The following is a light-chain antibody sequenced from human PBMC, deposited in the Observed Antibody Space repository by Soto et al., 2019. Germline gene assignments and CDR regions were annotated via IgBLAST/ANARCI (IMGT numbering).Light chain of an antibody. J-gene: IGKJ5*01. CDR3: QRYGSSLIT. Sequence: EMVLTQSPGTLSLSPGERATLSCRASQSVSSSYLAWDQQKPGQAPRLLIYGASSRATGIPDRFSGSRSGTDFTLTISRLEPEDFAVYYCQRYGSSLITFGQGTRLEIK. CDR1: QSVSSSY. V-gene: IGKV3-20*01. CDR2: GAS.